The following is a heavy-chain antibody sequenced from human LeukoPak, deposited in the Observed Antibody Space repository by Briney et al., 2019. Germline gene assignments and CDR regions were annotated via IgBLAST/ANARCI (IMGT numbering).Heavy chain of an antibody. J-gene: IGHJ6*03. CDR2: IYPGDSDT. Sequence: GESLKISCKGSGYSFTSYWIGWVRQMPGKGLEWMGIIYPGDSDTRYSPSFQGRVTISADKSISTAYLQWSSLKASDTAMYYCARQVEYSSSSGGYYYYYYMDVWGKGTTVTVSS. CDR1: GYSFTSYW. D-gene: IGHD6-6*01. CDR3: ARQVEYSSSSGGYYYYYYMDV. V-gene: IGHV5-51*01.